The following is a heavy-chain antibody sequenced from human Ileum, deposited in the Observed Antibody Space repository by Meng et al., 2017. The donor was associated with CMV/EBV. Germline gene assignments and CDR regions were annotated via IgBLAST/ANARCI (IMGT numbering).Heavy chain of an antibody. D-gene: IGHD2-8*01. J-gene: IGHJ1*01. V-gene: IGHV3-21*06. CDR3: LILLNGYFLH. Sequence: EVQVAESGGXXXXXGXSRTLSCVVSGIDFSSYSMAWVRQGPGKGLDWVSSIDSSGTYKYYADSVTGRFTSSRDNAENSLHLQMNSLRVEDTAVYFCLILLNGYFLHWGQGTLGTVSS. CDR1: GIDFSSYS. CDR2: IDSSGTYK.